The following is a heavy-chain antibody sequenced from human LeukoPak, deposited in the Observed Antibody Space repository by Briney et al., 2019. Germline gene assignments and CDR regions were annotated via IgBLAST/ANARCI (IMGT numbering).Heavy chain of an antibody. CDR3: AKDPTNWGDYYYYGMDV. CDR2: IRYDGSNK. D-gene: IGHD7-27*01. V-gene: IGHV3-30*02. CDR1: GFTFSSYG. Sequence: GGSLRLSCAASGFTFSSYGMHWVRKAPGKGLEWVAFIRYDGSNKYYADSVKGRFTISRDNSKNTLYLQMNSLRAEDTAVYYCAKDPTNWGDYYYYGMDVWGQGTTVTVSS. J-gene: IGHJ6*02.